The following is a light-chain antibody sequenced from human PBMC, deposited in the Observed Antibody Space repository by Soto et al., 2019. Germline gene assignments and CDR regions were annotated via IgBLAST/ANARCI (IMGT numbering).Light chain of an antibody. CDR3: CSFAGSYTFWV. CDR1: SSDVGDYNY. CDR2: DVS. V-gene: IGLV2-11*01. Sequence: QSALTPPRSVSGSPGQSVTISCTGTSSDVGDYNYVSWYQQYPGKAPKLVIYDVSKRPSGVPDRFSGSKSGNTASLTISGLQAEEEADYYCCSFAGSYTFWVFGGGTKLTVL. J-gene: IGLJ3*02.